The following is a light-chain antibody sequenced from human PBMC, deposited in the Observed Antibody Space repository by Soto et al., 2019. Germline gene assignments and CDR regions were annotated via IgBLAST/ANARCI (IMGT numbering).Light chain of an antibody. Sequence: DIQLTQSPSFLAPSIGESVTITCRASQVISTSLDWYQVKPGKAPKLLIYAASTLESGVPSRFSATVSGTEFSLTITSLKHEDFATYYCQQLFDSPITFGQGTRLE. CDR2: AAS. V-gene: IGKV1-9*01. CDR1: QVISTS. CDR3: QQLFDSPIT. J-gene: IGKJ5*01.